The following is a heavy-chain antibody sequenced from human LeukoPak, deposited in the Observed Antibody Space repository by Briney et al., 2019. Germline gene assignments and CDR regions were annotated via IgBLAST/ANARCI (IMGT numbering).Heavy chain of an antibody. V-gene: IGHV4-34*01. CDR2: INHSGST. CDR3: ARGGGWRGFDY. D-gene: IGHD3-10*01. CDR1: GGSFSGYY. J-gene: IGHJ4*02. Sequence: SETLSLTSAVYGGSFSGYYWCWLRPPPGKGLEWRGDINHSGSTNYNPSLKSRVTISVDTSKKHFSLKMSSVTDADAAVYYCARGGGWRGFDYWGQGTLVTVSS.